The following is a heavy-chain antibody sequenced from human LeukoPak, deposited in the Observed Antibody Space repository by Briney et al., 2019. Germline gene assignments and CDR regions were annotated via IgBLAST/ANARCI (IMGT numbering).Heavy chain of an antibody. CDR3: ARDFVDGDYLYPSDY. Sequence: SETLSLTCAVYGGSFSGYYWSWIRQPPGKGPEWIGEINHSGSTNYNPSLKSRVTISVDTSKNQFSLKLSSVTAADTAMYYCARDFVDGDYLYPSDYWGQGTLVTVSS. CDR1: GGSFSGYY. CDR2: INHSGST. V-gene: IGHV4-34*01. D-gene: IGHD4-17*01. J-gene: IGHJ4*02.